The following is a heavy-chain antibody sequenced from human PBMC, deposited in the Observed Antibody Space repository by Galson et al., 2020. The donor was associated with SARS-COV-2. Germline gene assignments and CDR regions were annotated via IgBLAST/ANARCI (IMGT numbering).Heavy chain of an antibody. CDR3: ATKSKQWLAKFYFDA. D-gene: IGHD6-19*01. CDR2: VNHRGDT. V-gene: IGHV4-34*01. CDR1: GGPFSGFY. Sequence: SETLSLTCAVYGGPFSGFYWSWIRQSPGTGLEWIGYVNHRGDTNYNPSPSSRVAISVDTSRNQFPLKLNSGTAADAAIYYCATKSKQWLAKFYFDAWGQGALVTVSS. J-gene: IGHJ4*02.